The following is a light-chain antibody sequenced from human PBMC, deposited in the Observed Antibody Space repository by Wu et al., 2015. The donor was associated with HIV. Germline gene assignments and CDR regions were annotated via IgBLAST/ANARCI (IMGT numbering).Light chain of an antibody. V-gene: IGKV3-20*01. CDR2: DAY. CDR3: QQYNSLKYT. CDR1: QSFNSKY. Sequence: LLTQSPGTLSLSPGERATLSCRASQSFNSKYLAWYQQKPGQAPRLLIYDAYSRATGVPDRFSGNGSGTDFTLTISRLEPEDFAVYYCQQYNSLKYTFGQGTKLEIK. J-gene: IGKJ2*01.